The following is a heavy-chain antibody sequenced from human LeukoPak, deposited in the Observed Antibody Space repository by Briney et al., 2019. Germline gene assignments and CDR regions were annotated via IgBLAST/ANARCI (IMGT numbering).Heavy chain of an antibody. CDR3: ARETEKGMDV. V-gene: IGHV3-13*01. Sequence: AGGSLRLSCAASGFTFSSYDMHWVRQATGKGLEWVSAIGTAGDTYYPGSVKGRFTISRENAKNSLYLQMNSLRAGDTAVYYCARETEKGMDVWGQGTTVTVPS. J-gene: IGHJ6*02. CDR1: GFTFSSYD. CDR2: IGTAGDT.